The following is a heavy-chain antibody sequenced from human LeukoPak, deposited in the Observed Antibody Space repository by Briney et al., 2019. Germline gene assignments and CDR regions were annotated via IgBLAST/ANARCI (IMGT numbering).Heavy chain of an antibody. J-gene: IGHJ5*02. V-gene: IGHV1-2*02. D-gene: IGHD6-13*01. CDR1: GYTSTGYY. CDR3: ASSYSSSWTNWFDP. CDR2: INPNSGGT. Sequence: ASVKVSCKASGYTSTGYYMHWVRQAPGQGLEWMGWINPNSGGTNYAQKFQGRVTMTRDTSISAAYMELSRLRSDDTAVYYCASSYSSSWTNWFDPWGQGTLVTVSS.